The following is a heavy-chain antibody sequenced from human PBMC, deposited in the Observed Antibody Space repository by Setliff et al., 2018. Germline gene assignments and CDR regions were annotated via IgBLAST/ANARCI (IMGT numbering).Heavy chain of an antibody. J-gene: IGHJ3*02. CDR1: GGSISSGGYY. D-gene: IGHD2-2*01. Sequence: SETLSLTCTVSGGSISSGGYYWSWIRQHPGKGLEWIGYIYYSGSTYYNPSLKSRVTISVDTSKNHFSLQLSSVTAADTAVYYCARVARVVLSRNAFDIWGQGTMVTV. CDR3: ARVARVVLSRNAFDI. V-gene: IGHV4-31*03. CDR2: IYYSGST.